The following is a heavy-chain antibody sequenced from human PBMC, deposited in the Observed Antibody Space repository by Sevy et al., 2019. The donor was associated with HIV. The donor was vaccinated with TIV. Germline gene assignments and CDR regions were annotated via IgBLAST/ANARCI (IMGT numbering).Heavy chain of an antibody. J-gene: IGHJ6*02. Sequence: GGSLKLSWPASEFPFIIQAFNWAGKVRGKARRWVPGIGGKIGIMGYGDSVKGRFTISRDNARHFVYLEMNSLRPEDTAFYYCAKDINRGCDGVNCYSYYYYFYGLDVWGQGTTVTVSS. CDR3: AKDINRGCDGVNCYSYYYYFYGLDV. CDR2: IGGKIGIM. D-gene: IGHD2-21*01. CDR1: EFPFIIQA. V-gene: IGHV3-9*01.